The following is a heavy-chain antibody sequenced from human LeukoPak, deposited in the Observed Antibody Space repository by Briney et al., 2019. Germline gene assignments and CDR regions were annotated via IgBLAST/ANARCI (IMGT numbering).Heavy chain of an antibody. CDR2: SYTTGRT. CDR1: GGSIGSYY. CDR3: ARSGGSGFQLDS. Sequence: PSETLSLTCTVSGGSIGSYYWSWVRQPAGKGLEWIGRSYTTGRTIYNPSLKSRVTMSLDTSKNQLSLNLSSVTAADTAVYYCARSGGSGFQLDSWGQGNLVTVSS. V-gene: IGHV4-4*07. D-gene: IGHD1-26*01. J-gene: IGHJ4*02.